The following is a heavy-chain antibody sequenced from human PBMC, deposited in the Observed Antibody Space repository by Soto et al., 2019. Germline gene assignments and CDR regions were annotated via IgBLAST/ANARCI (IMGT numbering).Heavy chain of an antibody. D-gene: IGHD6-13*01. Sequence: QAQLQESGPGPVKPSETLSLTCTVSGGSVSGGTHYWSWIRHPPGKGLEWIGYIYNSGSTNYNPSRTSRVTISVDTSKNPFSLKLSSVTAADTAVYYCARGYRTSWYWFDLWGRGTLVTVSS. CDR3: ARGYRTSWYWFDL. V-gene: IGHV4-61*01. CDR1: GGSVSGGTHY. CDR2: IYNSGST. J-gene: IGHJ2*01.